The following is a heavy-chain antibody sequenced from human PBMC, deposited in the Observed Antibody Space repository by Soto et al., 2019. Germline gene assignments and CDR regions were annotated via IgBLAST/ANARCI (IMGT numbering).Heavy chain of an antibody. D-gene: IGHD3-10*01. CDR2: IKCDGTEK. V-gene: IGHV3-33*08. J-gene: IGHJ4*02. CDR3: ARDYYGSGTQYYFDY. Sequence: GGSLRLSCAASGFTFNSSWKHWVCQAPEKGLEWVADIKCDGTEKNYADSVKGRFTISRDNSKNTLYLQMNSLRAEDTAVYYCARDYYGSGTQYYFDYWGQGTLVTVSS. CDR1: GFTFNSSW.